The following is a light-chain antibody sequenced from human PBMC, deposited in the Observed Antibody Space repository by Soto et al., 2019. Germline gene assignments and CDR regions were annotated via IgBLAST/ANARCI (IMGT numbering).Light chain of an antibody. V-gene: IGLV4-69*01. Sequence: QLVLTQSPSASASLGASVKLTCTLSSGHSNYAIAWHQQQSEKGPRYLMNLNSDGSHSKGDGIPDRFSGSSSGAERYLTISRLQSEDEAEYYRQTWGSGIVVFGGGTKLTVL. CDR2: LNSDGSH. CDR3: QTWGSGIVV. J-gene: IGLJ2*01. CDR1: SGHSNYA.